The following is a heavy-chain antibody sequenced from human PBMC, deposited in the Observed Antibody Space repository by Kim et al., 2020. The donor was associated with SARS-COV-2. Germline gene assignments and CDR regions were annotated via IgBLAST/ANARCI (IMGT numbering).Heavy chain of an antibody. CDR3: AKGFRYSSGWSPVY. J-gene: IGHJ4*02. V-gene: IGHV3-9*01. D-gene: IGHD6-19*01. CDR1: GFTFDDYA. Sequence: SLRLSCAASGFTFDDYAMHWVRQAPGKGLEWVSGISWNSGSIGYADSVKGRFTISRDNAKNSLYLQMNSLRAEDTALYYCAKGFRYSSGWSPVYWGQGTLFTVSS. CDR2: ISWNSGSI.